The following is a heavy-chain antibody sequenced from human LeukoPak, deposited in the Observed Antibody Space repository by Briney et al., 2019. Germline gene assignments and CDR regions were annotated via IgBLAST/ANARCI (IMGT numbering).Heavy chain of an antibody. J-gene: IGHJ3*02. Sequence: GASVKVSCKASGYTFTSYGISWVRQAPGQGLEWMGWISAYNGNTNYAQKLQGRVTMTTDTSTSTAYMELRSLRSDDTAVYYCARRSNSRLWSFNDAFDIWGQGTMVTVSS. CDR3: ARRSNSRLWSFNDAFDI. V-gene: IGHV1-18*01. D-gene: IGHD5-18*01. CDR2: ISAYNGNT. CDR1: GYTFTSYG.